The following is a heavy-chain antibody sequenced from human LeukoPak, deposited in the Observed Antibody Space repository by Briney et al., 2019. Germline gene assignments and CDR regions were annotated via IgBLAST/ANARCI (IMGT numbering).Heavy chain of an antibody. V-gene: IGHV4-31*03. D-gene: IGHD2-15*01. Sequence: ASQTLSLTCTVSGGSISSGGYSWSWIRQHPGKGLEWIGYIYYSGSTYYNPSLKSRVTISVDTSKNQFSLKLSSVTAADTAVYYCAKIRPLRPFDPWGQGTLVTVSS. CDR3: AKIRPLRPFDP. CDR2: IYYSGST. CDR1: GGSISSGGYS. J-gene: IGHJ5*02.